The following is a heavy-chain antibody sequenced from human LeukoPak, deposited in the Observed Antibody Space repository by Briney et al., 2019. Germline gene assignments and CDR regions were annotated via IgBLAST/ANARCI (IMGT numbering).Heavy chain of an antibody. Sequence: ASVKVSCKASGYTFTSYDINWVRQATGQGHEWMGWMNPDSGNTGYAQKFQGRVTITRNTSISTAYMELSRLRSEDTAVYYCARVRGRCTNGVCYDHYYYYMDVWGKGTTVTVSS. V-gene: IGHV1-8*03. CDR1: GYTFTSYD. CDR3: ARVRGRCTNGVCYDHYYYYMDV. CDR2: MNPDSGNT. J-gene: IGHJ6*03. D-gene: IGHD2-8*01.